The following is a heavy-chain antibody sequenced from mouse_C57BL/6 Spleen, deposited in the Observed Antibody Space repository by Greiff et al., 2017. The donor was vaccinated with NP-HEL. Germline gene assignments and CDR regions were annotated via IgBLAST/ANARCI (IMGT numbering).Heavy chain of an antibody. CDR2: ISSGGSYT. CDR1: GFTFSSYG. V-gene: IGHV5-6*01. Sequence: EVQGVESGGDLVKPGGSLKLSCAASGFTFSSYGMSWVRQTPDKRLEWVATISSGGSYTYYPDSVKGRFTISRDNAKNTLYLQMSSLKSEDTAMYYCARRESGPYYAMDYWGQGTSVTVSS. CDR3: ARRESGPYYAMDY. J-gene: IGHJ4*01. D-gene: IGHD6-2*01.